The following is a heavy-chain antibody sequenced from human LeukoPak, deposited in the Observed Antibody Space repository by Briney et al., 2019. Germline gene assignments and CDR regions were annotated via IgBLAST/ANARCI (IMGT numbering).Heavy chain of an antibody. V-gene: IGHV1-69*13. CDR2: IIPVFGTA. CDR1: GGTFSSYA. CDR3: ARDIVVVVAATPEHYYSMDV. J-gene: IGHJ6*02. Sequence: ASVKVSCKDSGGTFSSYAISWVRQAPGQGLEWMGGIIPVFGTANYAQKFQGRVTITADESTSTAYMELSSLRSEDTAVYYCARDIVVVVAATPEHYYSMDVWGQGTTVTVSS. D-gene: IGHD2-15*01.